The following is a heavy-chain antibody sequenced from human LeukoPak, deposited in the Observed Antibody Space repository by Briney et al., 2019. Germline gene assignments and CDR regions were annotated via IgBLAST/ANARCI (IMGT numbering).Heavy chain of an antibody. D-gene: IGHD6-19*01. Sequence: SETLSLTCAVYGGSFSDYYWSWIRQPPGKGLEWIGEINHSGSTNYNRSLKSRVAISVDTSKNQFSLKLSSVTAADTAVYYCARAQWLANWFDPWGQGTLVTVSS. V-gene: IGHV4-34*01. CDR3: ARAQWLANWFDP. CDR2: INHSGST. CDR1: GGSFSDYY. J-gene: IGHJ5*02.